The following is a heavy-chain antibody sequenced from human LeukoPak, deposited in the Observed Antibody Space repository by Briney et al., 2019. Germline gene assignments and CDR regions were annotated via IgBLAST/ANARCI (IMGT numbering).Heavy chain of an antibody. J-gene: IGHJ4*02. CDR1: GFTFSSYG. CDR3: AKGPYFYGSGHFDY. CDR2: ISYDGGNK. V-gene: IGHV3-30*18. D-gene: IGHD3-10*01. Sequence: PGGSLRLSCAASGFTFSSYGLHWVRQAPGKGLEWVAVISYDGGNKYYADSVKGRFSISRDNPKNTLYLQMNSLRAEDTAVYYCAKGPYFYGSGHFDYWGQGTLVTVSS.